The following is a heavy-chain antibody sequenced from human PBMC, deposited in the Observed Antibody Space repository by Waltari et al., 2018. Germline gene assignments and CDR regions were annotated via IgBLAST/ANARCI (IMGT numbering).Heavy chain of an antibody. CDR1: GFTFSSYS. J-gene: IGHJ4*02. CDR3: ARGPSLRVGATRATLVDY. CDR2: IISSSSYI. Sequence: EVQLVESGGGLVKPGGSLRLSCAASGFTFSSYSMNWVRQAPGKGLEWVSSIISSSSYIYYADSVKGRFTSSRDNAKNSLYLQMNSLRAEDTAVYYCARGPSLRVGATRATLVDYWGQGTLVTVSS. V-gene: IGHV3-21*01. D-gene: IGHD1-26*01.